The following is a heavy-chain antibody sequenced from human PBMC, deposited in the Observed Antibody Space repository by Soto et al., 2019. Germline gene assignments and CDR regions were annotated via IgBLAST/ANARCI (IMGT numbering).Heavy chain of an antibody. Sequence: QVQLQESGPGLVKPSETLSLTCSVSGGSISNHYWSWIRQPPGKGLEWIGYIYYNGNTNYNPSLKSRGTMSVDTSRHQISLKLTPVTAADTAVYYCTRANWYSEYWGQGTLVTVSS. CDR3: TRANWYSEY. CDR2: IYYNGNT. J-gene: IGHJ4*02. V-gene: IGHV4-59*11. CDR1: GGSISNHY. D-gene: IGHD7-27*01.